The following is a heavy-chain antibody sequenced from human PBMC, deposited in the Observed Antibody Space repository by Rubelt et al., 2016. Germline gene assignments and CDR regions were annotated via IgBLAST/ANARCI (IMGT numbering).Heavy chain of an antibody. CDR1: GGTFSSYA. J-gene: IGHJ5*02. CDR3: AGCYGSGSYGNWFDP. V-gene: IGHV1-69*06. D-gene: IGHD3-10*01. CDR2: IIPIFGTA. Sequence: QVQLVQSGAEVKKPGSSVKVSCKASGGTFSSYAISWVRQAPGQGLEWLGGIIPIFGTANYAQKFQGRVTMTTDTSTRTAYMERRSLGSYDTALYYCAGCYGSGSYGNWFDPWGQGTLVTVSS.